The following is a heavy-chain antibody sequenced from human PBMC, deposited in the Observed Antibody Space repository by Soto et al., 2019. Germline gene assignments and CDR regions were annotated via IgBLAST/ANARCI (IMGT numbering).Heavy chain of an antibody. CDR3: ARRYSGGKNWFDP. CDR1: GGSISSSSYY. Sequence: QLQLQESGPGLVKPSETLSLTCTVSGGSISSSSYYWDWIRQPPGKGLEWIGRDYYSGNIYYNPSLKSRVSISVDTSKNQFSLRLSSVTAADTAVYYCARRYSGGKNWFDPWGQGTLVTVSS. J-gene: IGHJ5*02. CDR2: DYYSGNI. V-gene: IGHV4-39*01. D-gene: IGHD6-25*01.